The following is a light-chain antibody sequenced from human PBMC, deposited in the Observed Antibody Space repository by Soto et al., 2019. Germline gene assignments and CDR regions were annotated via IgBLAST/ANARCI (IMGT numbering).Light chain of an antibody. Sequence: DIQMTQSPSSLSASVGDRVTIACRASQSISGYLNWYQKKSGQAPRILMYAASSLQSGVPSRFSGSGSGTDFTLTISSLQPEDSATYYCQQSDSMPWTFGQGTKVDIK. V-gene: IGKV1-39*01. CDR3: QQSDSMPWT. J-gene: IGKJ1*01. CDR1: QSISGY. CDR2: AAS.